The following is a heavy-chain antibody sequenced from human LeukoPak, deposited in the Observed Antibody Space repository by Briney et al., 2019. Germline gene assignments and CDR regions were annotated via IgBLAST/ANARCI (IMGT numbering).Heavy chain of an antibody. Sequence: GESLKISCEASGYVFIHHWIGWVRQMPGKGLEWMGIIYPGDSDTRYSPSFQGQVTISADKSISTAYLQWSSLKASDTAMYYCARRGATIGKAFDCWGQGTLVTVSS. CDR2: IYPGDSDT. J-gene: IGHJ4*02. V-gene: IGHV5-51*01. CDR3: ARRGATIGKAFDC. D-gene: IGHD5-12*01. CDR1: GYVFIHHW.